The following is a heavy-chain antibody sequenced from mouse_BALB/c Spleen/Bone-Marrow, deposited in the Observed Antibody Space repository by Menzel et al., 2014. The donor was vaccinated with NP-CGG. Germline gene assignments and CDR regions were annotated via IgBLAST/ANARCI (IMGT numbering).Heavy chain of an antibody. CDR2: IDPSDSET. CDR1: GYTFTSYW. Sequence: QVQLQQSGAELVKPGAPLKLSCKASGYTFTSYWMNWVKQRPGRGLEWMGRIDPSDSETHYNQKFKDKATLTADKSSSTAYSHLRSLTSEDSAVYDCAGALGDGYYYAMDYWGQGTSVTVSS. CDR3: AGALGDGYYYAMDY. J-gene: IGHJ4*01. V-gene: IGHV1-69*02. D-gene: IGHD2-3*01.